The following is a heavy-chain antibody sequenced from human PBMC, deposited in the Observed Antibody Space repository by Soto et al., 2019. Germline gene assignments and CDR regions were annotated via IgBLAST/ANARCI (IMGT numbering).Heavy chain of an antibody. CDR1: GGTFSSYA. J-gene: IGHJ3*02. CDR3: ARDRRYCSSTSCYTGDAFDI. V-gene: IGHV1-69*01. Sequence: PGESLKISCKASGGTFSSYAISWVRQAPGQGLEWMGGIIPIFGTANYAQKFQGRVTITADESTSTAYMELSSLRSEDTAVYYCARDRRYCSSTSCYTGDAFDIWCQGTMVTASS. D-gene: IGHD2-2*02. CDR2: IIPIFGTA.